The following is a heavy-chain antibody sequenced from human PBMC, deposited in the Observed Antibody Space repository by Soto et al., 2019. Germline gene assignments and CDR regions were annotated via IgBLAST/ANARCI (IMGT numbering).Heavy chain of an antibody. V-gene: IGHV1-69*02. D-gene: IGHD3-10*01. J-gene: IGHJ4*02. CDR3: ATSYGSGSQAFDY. CDR1: GDTFNSYT. Sequence: QVHLVQSGAELRKPGSSVRVSCKASGDTFNSYTINWVRQAPGLGLEWMGRTIPILSMSNYALKFQGRLTITADKSTSTAYMLLSSLRSEDTAIYYCATSYGSGSQAFDYWGQGALVTVTS. CDR2: TIPILSMS.